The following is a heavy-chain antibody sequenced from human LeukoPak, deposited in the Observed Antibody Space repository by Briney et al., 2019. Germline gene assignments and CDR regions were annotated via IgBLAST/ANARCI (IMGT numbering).Heavy chain of an antibody. CDR2: IYTSGST. D-gene: IGHD1-26*01. Sequence: TSETLSLTCAVYGGSISSYYWSRIRQPAGKGLEWIGRIYTSGSTNYNPSLKSRVTMSVDTSKNQFSLKLSSVTAADAAVYYCARAARRGATTNRDAFDIWGQGTMVTVSS. CDR1: GGSISSYY. J-gene: IGHJ3*02. V-gene: IGHV4-59*10. CDR3: ARAARRGATTNRDAFDI.